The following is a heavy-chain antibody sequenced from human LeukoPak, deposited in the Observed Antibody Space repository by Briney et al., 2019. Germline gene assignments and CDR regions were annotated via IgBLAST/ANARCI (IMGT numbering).Heavy chain of an antibody. CDR1: GGSISSYY. CDR2: IYTSGST. D-gene: IGHD6-13*01. J-gene: IGHJ3*02. Sequence: SETLSLTCTVSGGSISSYYWSWIRQPAGKGLEWIGRIYTSGSTNYNPSLKSRVTISVDTSKKQFSLKLSSVTAADTAVYYCAREGGGSRFPHDAFDIWGQGTMVTVSS. V-gene: IGHV4-4*07. CDR3: AREGGGSRFPHDAFDI.